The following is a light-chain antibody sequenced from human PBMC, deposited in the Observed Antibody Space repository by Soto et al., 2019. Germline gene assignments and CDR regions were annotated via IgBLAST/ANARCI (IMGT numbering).Light chain of an antibody. V-gene: IGKV3-20*01. CDR3: QQYVAPPPYT. Sequence: ENVLTQSPGTLSLSPGERATISCRASQSVTNNYLAWYQQKPGQAPRLLIYGASSRATGIPDRFSGSGSATDFTLTISRVEPEDFAMYYCQQYVAPPPYTFGQGTRLEIK. CDR2: GAS. J-gene: IGKJ2*01. CDR1: QSVTNNY.